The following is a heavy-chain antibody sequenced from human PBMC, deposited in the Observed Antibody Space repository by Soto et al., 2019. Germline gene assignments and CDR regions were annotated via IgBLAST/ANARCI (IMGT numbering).Heavy chain of an antibody. D-gene: IGHD5-18*01. CDR1: GFTCSSYG. V-gene: IGHV3-30*18. CDR3: AKDRHEYSYGSYDY. CDR2: LSYDGKSK. J-gene: IGHJ4*02. Sequence: GGSLRLSCAASGFTCSSYGMHWVRQAAGQGLEWVAVLSYDGKSKYYAGSAKGRFTISRDNSKNTLYLQMNSLRAEDTAVYYCAKDRHEYSYGSYDYWGQGTLVTVSS.